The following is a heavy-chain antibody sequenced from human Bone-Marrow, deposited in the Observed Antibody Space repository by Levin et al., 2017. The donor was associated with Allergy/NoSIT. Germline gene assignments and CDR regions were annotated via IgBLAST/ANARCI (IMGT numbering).Heavy chain of an antibody. CDR1: GFTFRTYN. J-gene: IGHJ4*02. CDR3: ARDEEASVAAPGGLIDY. D-gene: IGHD6-13*01. CDR2: ISHGGFYR. Sequence: GGSLRLSCVGSGFTFRTYNLHWVRQAPGKGLEWVSSISHGGFYRYYADSVEGRITISRDDAENSLYLHMSSLRVEDTAVYYCARDEEASVAAPGGLIDYWGQGTLVTVSS. V-gene: IGHV3-21*01.